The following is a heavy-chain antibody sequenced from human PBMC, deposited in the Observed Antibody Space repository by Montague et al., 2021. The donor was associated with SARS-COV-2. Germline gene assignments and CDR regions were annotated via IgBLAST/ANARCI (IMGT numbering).Heavy chain of an antibody. CDR2: IYTGGTT. D-gene: IGHD3-10*01. J-gene: IGHJ6*02. Sequence: SETLSLTCTVSGGSISSYYWSWIRQPAGKGLEWIGRIYTGGTTNYNPSLKSRVTMSVDTSKNQLSLKLSSVTAADTAVYYCAGGSGIINFYNSGMDVWGQGTTVTVSS. CDR3: AGGSGIINFYNSGMDV. CDR1: GGSISSYY. V-gene: IGHV4-4*07.